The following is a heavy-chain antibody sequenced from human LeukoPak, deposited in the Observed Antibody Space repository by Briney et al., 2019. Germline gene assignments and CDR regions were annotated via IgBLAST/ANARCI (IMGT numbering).Heavy chain of an antibody. CDR1: GGSISSYY. D-gene: IGHD3-16*01. J-gene: IGHJ4*02. V-gene: IGHV4-59*12. CDR2: IYYSGST. Sequence: SETLSLTCTVSGGSISSYYWSWIRQPPGKGLEWIGYIYYSGSTNYNPSLKSRVTISVDTSKNQFSLKLSSVTAADTAVYYCARDRWGRTPSTEFDYRGQGTLVTVSS. CDR3: ARDRWGRTPSTEFDY.